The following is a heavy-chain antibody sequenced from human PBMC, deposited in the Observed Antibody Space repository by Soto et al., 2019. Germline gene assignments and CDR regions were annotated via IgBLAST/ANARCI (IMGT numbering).Heavy chain of an antibody. D-gene: IGHD3-22*01. CDR2: TWSGGRGE. J-gene: IGHJ4*02. Sequence: QVQLVESGGGVVQPGTSLRLSCAASGFAFSYHGIHWVRQAPDKGLEWVAVTWSGGRGEYYADSVRGRFTISRDNSKTTVYLQMNSLRVEDTAVYYCAKDDDTSSHYSLLDFRGQGTLVTVSS. CDR3: AKDDDTSSHYSLLDF. CDR1: GFAFSYHG. V-gene: IGHV3-33*06.